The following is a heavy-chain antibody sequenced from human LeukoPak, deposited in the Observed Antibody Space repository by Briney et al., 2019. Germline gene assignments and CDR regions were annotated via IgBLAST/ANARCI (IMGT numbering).Heavy chain of an antibody. Sequence: SETLSLTCAVYGGSFSGYYWSWIRQPPGKGLEWIGRIYSSGSINYNPSLKSRVTMSVDMPKNQFSLKLSSVTAADTAVYYCAGYYDYVWGSGWFDPWGQGTLVTVSS. CDR2: IYSSGSI. CDR3: AGYYDYVWGSGWFDP. CDR1: GGSFSGYY. D-gene: IGHD3-16*01. V-gene: IGHV4-59*10. J-gene: IGHJ5*02.